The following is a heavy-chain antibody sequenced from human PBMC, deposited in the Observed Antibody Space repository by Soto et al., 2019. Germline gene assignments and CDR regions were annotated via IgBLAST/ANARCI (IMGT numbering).Heavy chain of an antibody. J-gene: IGHJ6*02. V-gene: IGHV4-31*03. Sequence: QVQLQESGPGLVKPSQTLSLTCTVSGGSISSGGYYWSWIPQHPGKGLEWIGYIYYSESTYYNPSVKSRVTISVDTSKNQFSLKLSSVTAADTAVYYCARGCGAGGRCYYYYGMDVWGQGTTVTVSS. CDR3: ARGCGAGGRCYYYYGMDV. D-gene: IGHD2-15*01. CDR2: IYYSEST. CDR1: GGSISSGGYY.